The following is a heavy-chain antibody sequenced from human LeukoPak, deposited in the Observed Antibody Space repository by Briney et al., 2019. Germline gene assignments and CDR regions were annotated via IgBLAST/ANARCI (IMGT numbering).Heavy chain of an antibody. V-gene: IGHV3-9*01. CDR3: VKDRLEYGYDLSGYFHS. Sequence: PGGSLRLSCAASGFTFDNYAMHWVRQAPGRGLEWVSGISWNSAYIGYAESVKGRFTISRDSAKNSLYLQMNSLRAEDTAFYYCVKDRLEYGYDLSGYFHSWGQGTLVTVSS. CDR1: GFTFDNYA. D-gene: IGHD3-22*01. CDR2: ISWNSAYI. J-gene: IGHJ4*02.